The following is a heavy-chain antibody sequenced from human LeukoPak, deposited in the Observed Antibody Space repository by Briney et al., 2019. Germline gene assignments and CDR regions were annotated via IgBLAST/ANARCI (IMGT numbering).Heavy chain of an antibody. CDR2: IYYSGST. V-gene: IGHV4-30-4*07. D-gene: IGHD1-26*01. Sequence: PSETLSLTCAVSGGSISSGGYSWSWIRQPPGKGLEWIGYIYYSGSTYYNPSLRSRVTISVDTSKNQFSLKLSSVTAADTAVYYCARDSGSYYGSTIDSWGQGTLVTVSS. J-gene: IGHJ4*02. CDR1: GGSISSGGYS. CDR3: ARDSGSYYGSTIDS.